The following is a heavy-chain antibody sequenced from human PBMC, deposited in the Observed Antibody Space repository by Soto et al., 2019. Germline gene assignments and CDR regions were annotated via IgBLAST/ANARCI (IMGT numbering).Heavy chain of an antibody. V-gene: IGHV3-66*01. CDR2: IYSGGST. D-gene: IGHD1-26*01. CDR3: ALSSSGGYPEFDY. CDR1: GFTVSSNY. Sequence: GGSLRLSCAASGFTVSSNYMSWVRQAPGKGLEWVSVIYSGGSTYYADSVKGRFTISRDNSKNTLYLQMNSLRAEDTAVYYCALSSSGGYPEFDYWGQGTLVTVSS. J-gene: IGHJ4*02.